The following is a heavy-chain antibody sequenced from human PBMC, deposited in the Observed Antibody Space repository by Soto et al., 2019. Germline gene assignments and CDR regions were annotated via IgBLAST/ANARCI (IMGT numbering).Heavy chain of an antibody. D-gene: IGHD3-10*01. CDR3: ARENNVLPGGYFDY. CDR1: DGSISSGGYS. Sequence: SETLSHTCAVSDGSISSGGYSWSWIRQPPGKGLEWIGYIYHSGSTYYNPSLKRRVTISVDRSKNQFSLKLSSVTAADTAVYYCARENNVLPGGYFDYWGQGTLVTVSS. CDR2: IYHSGST. V-gene: IGHV4-30-2*01. J-gene: IGHJ4*02.